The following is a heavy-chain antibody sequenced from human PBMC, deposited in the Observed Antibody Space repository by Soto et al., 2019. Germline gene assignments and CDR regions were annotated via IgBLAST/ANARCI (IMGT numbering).Heavy chain of an antibody. J-gene: IGHJ4*02. V-gene: IGHV1-46*01. Sequence: ASVKVSCKASGYTFTRYNVHWVRQAPGQGLEWMAIINPSGGTTYYVQKSEGRVTLTTDTSTSTVYMELSSLRSDDTAVYYCARVRGGGSECFFDYWGQGTLVTVS. CDR2: INPSGGTT. D-gene: IGHD2-15*01. CDR1: GYTFTRYN. CDR3: ARVRGGGSECFFDY.